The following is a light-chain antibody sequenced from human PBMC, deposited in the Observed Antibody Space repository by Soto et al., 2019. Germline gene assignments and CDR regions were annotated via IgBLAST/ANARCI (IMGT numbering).Light chain of an antibody. CDR1: SSDVGGYNY. V-gene: IGLV2-11*01. J-gene: IGLJ1*01. CDR3: CSYAGSYIYV. CDR2: DVS. Sequence: QSALTQPRSVSGSPGQSVTISCTGTSSDVGGYNYVSWCQQYPGKVPKLMLYDVSKRPSGVPDRFSGSKSGNAASLTISGLRAEDEADYYCCSYAGSYIYVFGSGTQLTVL.